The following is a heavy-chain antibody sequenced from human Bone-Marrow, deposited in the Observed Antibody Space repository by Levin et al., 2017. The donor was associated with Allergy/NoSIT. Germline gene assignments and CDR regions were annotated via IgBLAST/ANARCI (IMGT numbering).Heavy chain of an antibody. Sequence: SGPTLVKPTQTLTLTCTFSGFSLSTSGVGVGWIRQPPGKALEWLALIYWNDDERYSPSLKSRLTITKDTSKNQVVLTMTNMDPVDTATYYCAHISGGGGRWSYYYYGMDVWGQGTTVTVSS. CDR3: AHISGGGGRWSYYYYGMDV. J-gene: IGHJ6*02. CDR2: IYWNDDE. CDR1: GFSLSTSGVG. V-gene: IGHV2-5*01. D-gene: IGHD6-19*01.